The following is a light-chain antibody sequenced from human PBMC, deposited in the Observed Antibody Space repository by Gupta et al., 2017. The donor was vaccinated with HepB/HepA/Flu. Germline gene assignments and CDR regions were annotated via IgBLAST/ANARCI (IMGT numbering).Light chain of an antibody. J-gene: IGLJ1*01. CDR3: CSFAANNIHV. V-gene: IGLV2-11*01. Sequence: QSGLTQSRSVSASPGQSVTISCTGTTNDIGLYDYISWYQQRPGDVPRLILYDVSKRPTGISERFSGSKSGNAASLTISALQPDDEGDYFCCSFAANNIHVFGSGTAVTV. CDR1: TNDIGLYDY. CDR2: DVS.